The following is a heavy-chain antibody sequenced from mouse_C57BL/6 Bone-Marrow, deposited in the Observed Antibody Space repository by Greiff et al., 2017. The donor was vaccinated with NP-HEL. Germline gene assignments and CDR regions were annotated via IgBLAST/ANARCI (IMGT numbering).Heavy chain of an antibody. V-gene: IGHV1-64*01. Sequence: QVQLKQPGAELVKPGASVKLSCKASGYTFTSYWMHWVKQRPGQGLEWIGMIHPNSGSTNYNEKFKSKATLTVDKSSSTAYMQLSSLTSEDSAVYYCARVRLRRGFAYWGQGTLVTVSA. CDR2: IHPNSGST. D-gene: IGHD2-2*01. J-gene: IGHJ3*01. CDR1: GYTFTSYW. CDR3: ARVRLRRGFAY.